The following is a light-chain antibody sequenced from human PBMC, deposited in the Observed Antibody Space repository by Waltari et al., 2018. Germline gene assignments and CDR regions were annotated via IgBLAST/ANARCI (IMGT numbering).Light chain of an antibody. J-gene: IGKJ4*01. V-gene: IGKV1-33*01. CDR1: HNIDDH. Sequence: DIQMTQFPSSLSASVGDRVTITCQASHNIDDHLNWFQQKPGKAPTLLIYDASVLEAGVPSRFSGGGSGTHFTFTITNLQPDDFGTYYCQQYENLPLTFGGGTKVDI. CDR2: DAS. CDR3: QQYENLPLT.